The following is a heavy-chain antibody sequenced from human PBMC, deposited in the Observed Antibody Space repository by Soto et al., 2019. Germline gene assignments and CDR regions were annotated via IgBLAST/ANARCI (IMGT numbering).Heavy chain of an antibody. CDR2: ISGSGGST. Sequence: GGSLRLSCAASGFTFSSYAMSWVRQAPGKGLEWVSAISGSGGSTYYADSVKGRFTISRDNSKNTLYLQMNSLRAEDTAVYYCAKDNGQFGVVITYYFDYWGQGTLVTVSS. CDR1: GFTFSSYA. V-gene: IGHV3-23*01. J-gene: IGHJ4*02. D-gene: IGHD3-3*01. CDR3: AKDNGQFGVVITYYFDY.